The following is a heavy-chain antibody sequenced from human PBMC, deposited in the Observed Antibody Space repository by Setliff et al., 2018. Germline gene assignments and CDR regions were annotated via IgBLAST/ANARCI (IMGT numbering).Heavy chain of an antibody. J-gene: IGHJ4*02. D-gene: IGHD5-18*01. CDR1: GYTFTSYY. CDR2: INPSGGST. V-gene: IGHV1-46*01. CDR3: ARSPFPVDTVMVTTFDS. Sequence: ASVKVSCKASGYTFTSYYMHWVRQAPGQGLEWMGIINPSGGSTTYAQKFQGRVTMTRDTSTSTAYMELSSLKSEDTAVYYCARSPFPVDTVMVTTFDSWGQGPRSPSPQ.